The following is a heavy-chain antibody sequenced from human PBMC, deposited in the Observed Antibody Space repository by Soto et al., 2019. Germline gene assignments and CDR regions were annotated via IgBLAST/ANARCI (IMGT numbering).Heavy chain of an antibody. CDR1: GGSFSGYY. D-gene: IGHD3-3*01. Sequence: SETLSLTCAVYGGSFSGYYWSWIRQPPGKGLEWIGEINHSGSTNYNPSPKSRVTISVDTSKNQFSLKLSSVTAADTAVYYCARGLIPQYKKHYDFWSGYYRHPVYHFDYWGQGTLVTVSS. CDR2: INHSGST. J-gene: IGHJ4*02. CDR3: ARGLIPQYKKHYDFWSGYYRHPVYHFDY. V-gene: IGHV4-34*01.